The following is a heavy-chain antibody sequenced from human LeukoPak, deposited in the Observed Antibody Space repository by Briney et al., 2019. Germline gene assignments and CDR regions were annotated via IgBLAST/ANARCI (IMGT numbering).Heavy chain of an antibody. Sequence: GASVKVSCKASGYSFINYGINWVRQAPGQGLEWMGWITTYTGDTNYAQKFQGRVTMTTAASTSTVYMELWSLRSDDTAVYYCARDVEIVSYYGMDVWGQGTTVTVSS. V-gene: IGHV1-18*01. CDR2: ITTYTGDT. D-gene: IGHD2-21*01. CDR3: ARDVEIVSYYGMDV. J-gene: IGHJ6*02. CDR1: GYSFINYG.